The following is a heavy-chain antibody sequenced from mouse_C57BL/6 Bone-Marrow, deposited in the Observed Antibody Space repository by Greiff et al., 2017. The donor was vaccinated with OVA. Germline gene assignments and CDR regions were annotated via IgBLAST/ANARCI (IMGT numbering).Heavy chain of an antibody. V-gene: IGHV1-50*01. Sequence: VQLQQPGAELVKPGDSVKLSCKASGYTFTSYWMQWVKQRPGQGLEWIGEIDPSDSSTNYNQQFKGKATLTVDTSSSTALIQLRSLTSEDTAVYACSRIFYYSKNYAMDYWGQGTSVTVSS. CDR3: SRIFYYSKNYAMDY. CDR2: IDPSDSST. J-gene: IGHJ4*01. CDR1: GYTFTSYW. D-gene: IGHD2-5*01.